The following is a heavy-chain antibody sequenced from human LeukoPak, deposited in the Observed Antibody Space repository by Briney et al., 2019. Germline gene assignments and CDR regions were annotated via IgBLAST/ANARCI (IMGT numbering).Heavy chain of an antibody. CDR3: ARRGKSTVPLYYYYMDV. CDR1: GYTFSNYG. CDR2: ISAYNGNT. Sequence: ASVKVSCKASGYTFSNYGISWVRQAPGQGLEWMGWISAYNGNTNYAQKLQGRVTMTTDTSTSTAYMELRSLRSDDTAVYYCARRGKSTVPLYYYYMDVWGKGTTVTVSS. J-gene: IGHJ6*03. V-gene: IGHV1-18*01. D-gene: IGHD4-17*01.